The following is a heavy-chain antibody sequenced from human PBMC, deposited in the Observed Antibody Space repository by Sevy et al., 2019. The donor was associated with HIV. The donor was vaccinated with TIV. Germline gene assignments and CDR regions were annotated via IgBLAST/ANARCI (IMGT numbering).Heavy chain of an antibody. J-gene: IGHJ3*02. Sequence: GGSLRLSCAASGFTFSSYSMNWVRQAPGKGLEWVSYISSSSSTIYYADSVKGRFTSSRDNAKNSLYLQMNSLRDEDTAVYYCARDWSYYDFWSGYRTDAFDIWGQGTMVTVSS. CDR1: GFTFSSYS. CDR2: ISSSSSTI. CDR3: ARDWSYYDFWSGYRTDAFDI. V-gene: IGHV3-48*02. D-gene: IGHD3-3*01.